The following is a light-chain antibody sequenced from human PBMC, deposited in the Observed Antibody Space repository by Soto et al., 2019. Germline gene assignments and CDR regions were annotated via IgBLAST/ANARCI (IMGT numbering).Light chain of an antibody. Sequence: QSVLTQPPSVSGAPGQRVTISYTGSSSNIGAVYDVHWYQQLPGTAPKLLISGNSDRPSGVPDRFSGSKSGTSASLAITGLQAEDEADYYCQSYDSSLRASVFGGGTKVTVL. CDR1: SSNIGAVYD. CDR2: GNS. CDR3: QSYDSSLRASV. J-gene: IGLJ3*02. V-gene: IGLV1-40*01.